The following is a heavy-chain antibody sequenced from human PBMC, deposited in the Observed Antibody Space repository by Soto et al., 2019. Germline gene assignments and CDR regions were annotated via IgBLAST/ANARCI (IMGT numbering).Heavy chain of an antibody. CDR1: GGSFSGYY. Sequence: SDTLSLTCAVYGGSFSGYYWSWIRQPPGKGLEWIGEINHSGSTNYNPSLKSRVTISVDTSKNQFSLKLSSVTAADTAVYYCARDELVLNYYYYYGMDVWGQGTTVTVSS. CDR2: INHSGST. CDR3: ARDELVLNYYYYYGMDV. D-gene: IGHD6-13*01. V-gene: IGHV4-34*01. J-gene: IGHJ6*02.